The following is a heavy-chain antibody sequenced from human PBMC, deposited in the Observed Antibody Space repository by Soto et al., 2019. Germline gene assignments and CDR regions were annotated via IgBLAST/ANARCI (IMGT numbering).Heavy chain of an antibody. D-gene: IGHD6-19*01. V-gene: IGHV4-59*01. CDR1: GGSISSYY. J-gene: IGHJ4*02. CDR3: ARWLRKKYYFDY. CDR2: IYYSGST. Sequence: SESLSLACTVSGGSISSYYGSWIRQPPGKGLEWIGYIYYSGSTNYNPSLKSRVTISVDTSKNQFSLKLSSVTAADTAVYYCARWLRKKYYFDYWGQGTLVTVSS.